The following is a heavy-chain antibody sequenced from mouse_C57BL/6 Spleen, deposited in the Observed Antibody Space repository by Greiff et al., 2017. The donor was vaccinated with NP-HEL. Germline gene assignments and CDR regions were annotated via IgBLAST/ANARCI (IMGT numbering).Heavy chain of an antibody. V-gene: IGHV3-6*01. CDR2: ISYDGSN. CDR1: GYSITSGYY. Sequence: ESGPGLVKPSQSLSLTCSVTGYSITSGYYWNWIRQFPGNKLEWMGYISYDGSNNYNPSLKNRISITRDTSKNQFFLKLNSVTTEDTATYYCARDSGSYYYAMDYWGQGTSVTVSS. J-gene: IGHJ4*01. D-gene: IGHD1-3*01. CDR3: ARDSGSYYYAMDY.